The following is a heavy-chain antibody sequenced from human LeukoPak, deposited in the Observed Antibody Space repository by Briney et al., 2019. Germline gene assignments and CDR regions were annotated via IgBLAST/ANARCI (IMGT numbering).Heavy chain of an antibody. CDR1: GGSISSSSYY. Sequence: SETLSLTCTVSGGSISSSSYYWGWIRQPPGKGLEWIGSIYYSGSTYYNPSLKSRVTISVDTSKNQFSLKLSSVTAADTAVYYCARHPYYDSNGSFDYWGQGTLSPSPQ. V-gene: IGHV4-39*01. CDR2: IYYSGST. D-gene: IGHD3-22*01. J-gene: IGHJ4*02. CDR3: ARHPYYDSNGSFDY.